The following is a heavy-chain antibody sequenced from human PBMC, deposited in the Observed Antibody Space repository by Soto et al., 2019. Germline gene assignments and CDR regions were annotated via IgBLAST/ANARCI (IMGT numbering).Heavy chain of an antibody. J-gene: IGHJ5*02. CDR3: ARGDYYGSGSYYWFDP. D-gene: IGHD3-10*01. V-gene: IGHV1-69*13. CDR2: IIPIFGRA. CDR1: GGTFSSYA. Sequence: GASVKVSCKASGGTFSSYAISWVRQAPGQGLEWMGGIIPIFGRANYAQKFQGRVTITADEATSTAYMELSSLRSEDTAVYYCARGDYYGSGSYYWFDPWGQGTFVTVS.